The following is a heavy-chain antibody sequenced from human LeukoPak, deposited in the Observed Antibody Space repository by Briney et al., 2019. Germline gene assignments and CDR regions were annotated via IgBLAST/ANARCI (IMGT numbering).Heavy chain of an antibody. CDR1: GFTFSSYG. D-gene: IGHD6-13*01. Sequence: GGSLRLSCAASGFTFSSYGMHWVRQAPGKGLEWVAVIWYDGSNKYYADSVKGRFTISRDNSRNTLFLQMNSLRVEDTAIYYCAWGGSSSWPAEAYDIWGQGTKVTVSS. V-gene: IGHV3-30*02. CDR2: IWYDGSNK. CDR3: AWGGSSSWPAEAYDI. J-gene: IGHJ3*02.